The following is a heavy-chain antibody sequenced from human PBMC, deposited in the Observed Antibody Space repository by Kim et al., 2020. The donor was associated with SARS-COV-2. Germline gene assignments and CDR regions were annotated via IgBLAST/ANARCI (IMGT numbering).Heavy chain of an antibody. J-gene: IGHJ6*02. Sequence: GVSLRLSCASSGFIFSDYSMKWVRQAPGKGLEWVAFITRDNSYIYYGDLVRGRFTISRDNTKSSVYLQMNSLRAEDSAVYYCAREGFYSGLDVWGQGTTV. CDR2: ITRDNSYI. CDR3: AREGFYSGLDV. CDR1: GFIFSDYS. V-gene: IGHV3-21*01.